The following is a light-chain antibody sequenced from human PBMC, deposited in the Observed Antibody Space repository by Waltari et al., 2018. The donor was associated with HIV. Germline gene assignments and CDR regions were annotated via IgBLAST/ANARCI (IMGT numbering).Light chain of an antibody. CDR2: LGS. V-gene: IGKV2-28*01. Sequence: DIVMTQSPLSLPVTPGEPASISCRSSQSLLHSNGYNYLDWYPQKPWQSPQLLIYLGSNRASGVPDRFSGSGSCTDFTLKISRVEAEDVGVYYCMQALQTPLYTFGQGTKLEIK. CDR1: QSLLHSNGYNY. CDR3: MQALQTPLYT. J-gene: IGKJ2*01.